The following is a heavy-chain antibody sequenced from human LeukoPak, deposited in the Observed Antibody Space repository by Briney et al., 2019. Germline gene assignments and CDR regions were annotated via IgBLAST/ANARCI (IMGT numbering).Heavy chain of an antibody. CDR1: GDTISSADHY. J-gene: IGHJ3*02. D-gene: IGHD7-27*01. V-gene: IGHV4-30-4*01. CDR3: AGAGLGDAFDI. CDR2: IYFSGST. Sequence: SETLSLTCTVSGDTISSADHYWHWIRQPPGKGLEYIGYIYFSGSTSHNPTLKSRLAMSVDPSKNQLSLSLSSVTAADTAVYNCAGAGLGDAFDICGQGTMVTVSS.